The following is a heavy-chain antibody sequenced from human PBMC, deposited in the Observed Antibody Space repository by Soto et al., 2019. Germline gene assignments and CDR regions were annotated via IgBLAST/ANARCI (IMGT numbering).Heavy chain of an antibody. CDR2: ISYDGSNK. CDR1: GFTFSSYA. V-gene: IGHV3-30-3*01. J-gene: IGHJ4*02. Sequence: QVQLVESGGGVVQPGRSLRLSCAASGFTFSSYAMHWVRQAPGKGLEWVAVISYDGSNKYYADSVKGRFTISRDNSKNTLYLQMNSLRAEDTAVYYCARGPRIVLILGNNDYWRQGTLVTVSS. CDR3: ARGPRIVLILGNNDY. D-gene: IGHD2-8*01.